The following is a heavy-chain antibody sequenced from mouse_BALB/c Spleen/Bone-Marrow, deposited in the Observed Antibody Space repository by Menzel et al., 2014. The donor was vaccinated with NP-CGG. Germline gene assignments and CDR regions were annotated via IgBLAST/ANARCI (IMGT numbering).Heavy chain of an antibody. Sequence: LVESGAELVKPGAPVKLSCKASGYTFTSYWMNWIKQRPGRGLEWIGRIDPSDSETHYNQKFKDKATLTVDKSSSTAYIQLSSLTSEDSAVYYCARVHFYSGNYEFVYWGQGTLVTVSA. CDR1: GYTFTSYW. J-gene: IGHJ3*01. D-gene: IGHD2-1*01. V-gene: IGHV1-69*02. CDR3: ARVHFYSGNYEFVY. CDR2: IDPSDSET.